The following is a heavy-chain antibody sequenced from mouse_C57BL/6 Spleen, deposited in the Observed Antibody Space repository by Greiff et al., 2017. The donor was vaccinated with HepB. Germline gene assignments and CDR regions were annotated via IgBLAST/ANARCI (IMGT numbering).Heavy chain of an antibody. V-gene: IGHV1-15*01. CDR2: IDPETGGT. CDR3: TRLYYGTYCFDY. Sequence: VQLQQSGAELVRPGASVTLSCKASGYTFTDYEMHWVKQTPVHGLEWIGAIDPETGGTAYNQKFKGKAILTADKSSSTAYMVLRSLTAEDSAVYYCTRLYYGTYCFDYWGQGTTLTVSS. D-gene: IGHD1-1*01. CDR1: GYTFTDYE. J-gene: IGHJ2*01.